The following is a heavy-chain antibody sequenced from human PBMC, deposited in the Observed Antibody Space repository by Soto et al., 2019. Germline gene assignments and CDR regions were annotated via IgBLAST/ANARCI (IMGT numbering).Heavy chain of an antibody. D-gene: IGHD2-21*01. V-gene: IGHV3-33*01. CDR1: GFTFSSYG. CDR2: IWYDGSNK. CDR3: ARAPKGGDSFYYYYYMDV. J-gene: IGHJ6*03. Sequence: GGSLRLSCAASGFTFSSYGMHWVRQAPGKGLEWVAVIWYDGSNKYYADSVKGRFTISRDNSKNTLYLQMNSLRAEDTAVYYCARAPKGGDSFYYYYYMDVWGKGTTVTVSS.